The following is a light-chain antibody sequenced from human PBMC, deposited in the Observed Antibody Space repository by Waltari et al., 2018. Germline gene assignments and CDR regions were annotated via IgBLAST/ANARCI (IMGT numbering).Light chain of an antibody. CDR2: GAS. CDR1: QTVSSIS. V-gene: IGKV3-20*01. J-gene: IGKJ4*01. Sequence: EIVLTQSPGTLSLSPGERDNLSCRASQTVSSISLSWYQQKPGQAPRLLIYGASTRATGIPDRFSGSGSGTDFTLTISRLEPEDVAVYYCQQYDGIVLTFGGGTKAEI. CDR3: QQYDGIVLT.